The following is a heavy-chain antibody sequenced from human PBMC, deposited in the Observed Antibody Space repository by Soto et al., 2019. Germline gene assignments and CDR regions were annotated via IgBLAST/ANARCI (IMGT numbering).Heavy chain of an antibody. D-gene: IGHD2-15*01. CDR3: ASAIVVVAAPYYYYGMDV. Sequence: SVKVSCKASGGTFSSYAISWVRQAPGQGLEWMGGIIPIFGTANYAQKFQGRVTITADESTSTAYMELSSLRSEDTAVYFCASAIVVVAAPYYYYGMDVWGQGTTVTV. J-gene: IGHJ6*02. CDR1: GGTFSSYA. V-gene: IGHV1-69*13. CDR2: IIPIFGTA.